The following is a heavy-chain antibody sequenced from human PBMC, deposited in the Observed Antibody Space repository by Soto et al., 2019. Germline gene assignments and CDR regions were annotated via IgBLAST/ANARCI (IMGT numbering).Heavy chain of an antibody. CDR2: INAGNGNT. CDR3: ARTLLVGLPQQLVPSLDY. CDR1: GYTFTSYA. Sequence: QVQLVQSGAEVKKPGASVKVSCKASGYTFTSYAMHWVRQAPGQRLEWMGWINAGNGNTKYSQKFQGRVTITRDTSGSTAYMELSSLRSEDTAVYYCARTLLVGLPQQLVPSLDYWGQGTLVTVSS. V-gene: IGHV1-3*01. J-gene: IGHJ4*02. D-gene: IGHD6-13*01.